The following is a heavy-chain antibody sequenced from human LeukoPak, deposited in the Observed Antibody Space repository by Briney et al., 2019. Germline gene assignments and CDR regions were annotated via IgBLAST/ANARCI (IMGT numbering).Heavy chain of an antibody. CDR3: ARDGWFGDNNWFDP. CDR2: ISSASDTI. J-gene: IGHJ5*02. CDR1: GFTFSSYS. D-gene: IGHD3-10*01. Sequence: GGSLRLSCAASGFTFSSYSMNWVRQAPGKGLEWVSYISSASDTIYYADSVKGRFTISRDNAKNSLYLQMNSLRAEDTAMYYCARDGWFGDNNWFDPWGQGTLVTVSS. V-gene: IGHV3-48*01.